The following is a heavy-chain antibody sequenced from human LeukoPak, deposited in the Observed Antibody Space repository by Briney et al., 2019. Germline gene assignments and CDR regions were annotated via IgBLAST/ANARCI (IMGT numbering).Heavy chain of an antibody. V-gene: IGHV3-21*01. J-gene: IGHJ4*02. Sequence: GGSLRLSXAASGFTFRSYSMNWVRQAPGKGLEWVSSISSSSSYIYYADSVKGRFTISRDNAKNSLYLQMNSLRAEDTAVYYCARDNLVVGALDWGQGTLVTVSS. CDR3: ARDNLVVGALD. CDR2: ISSSSSYI. CDR1: GFTFRSYS. D-gene: IGHD1-26*01.